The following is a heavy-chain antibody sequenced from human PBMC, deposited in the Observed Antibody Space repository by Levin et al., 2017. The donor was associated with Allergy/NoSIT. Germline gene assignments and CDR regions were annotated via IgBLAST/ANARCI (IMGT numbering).Heavy chain of an antibody. CDR1: GFSFSSYS. V-gene: IGHV3-21*01. D-gene: IGHD4-17*01. CDR3: VRGNNGDYEY. CDR2: IDPSATYI. J-gene: IGHJ4*02. Sequence: GESLKISCAASGFSFSSYSMNWVRQAPGKGLEWVSSIDPSATYIYYADSVTGRFTISRDNAKNSLCLQMNNLRADDTAVYYCVRGNNGDYEYWDQGTLVTVSS.